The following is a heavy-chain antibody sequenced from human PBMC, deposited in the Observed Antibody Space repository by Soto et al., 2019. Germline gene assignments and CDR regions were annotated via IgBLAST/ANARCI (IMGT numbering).Heavy chain of an antibody. D-gene: IGHD3-16*01. Sequence: QITLKESGPTLVKPTQTLTLTCTFSGFSLSTSGVGVGWIRQPPGKALEWLALIYWDDDKRYSPSLKSRLTITQDTSKNQVVLTMTNMDPVDTATYYCAHSLYDYVWGTNWFDPWGQGTLVTVSS. CDR3: AHSLYDYVWGTNWFDP. CDR2: IYWDDDK. CDR1: GFSLSTSGVG. V-gene: IGHV2-5*02. J-gene: IGHJ5*02.